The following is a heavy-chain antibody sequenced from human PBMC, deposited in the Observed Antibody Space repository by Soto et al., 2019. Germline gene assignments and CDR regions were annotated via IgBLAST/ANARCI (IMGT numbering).Heavy chain of an antibody. J-gene: IGHJ4*02. CDR2: INVDNGNR. CDR1: GYSFSSYI. CDR3: ARAAFGSSWYAYDY. V-gene: IGHV1-3*01. D-gene: IGHD6-13*01. Sequence: QVQLVQSGAEVKKPGASVQISCKAAGYSFSSYIIHWVRQAPGQGLEWMGWINVDNGNRRYSERLQGRDTITGDTSASTVYMEVTRLEPEDTAIFYCARAAFGSSWYAYDYWGLGTLVTVSS.